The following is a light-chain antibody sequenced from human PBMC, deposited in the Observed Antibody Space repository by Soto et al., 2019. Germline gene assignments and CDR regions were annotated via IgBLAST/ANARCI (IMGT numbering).Light chain of an antibody. CDR2: GAS. CDR1: QSVSTN. V-gene: IGKV3-15*01. CDR3: QQYNEWPLT. J-gene: IGKJ4*01. Sequence: ETVMTQSPATLSVSPGERATLSCGASQSVSTNLAWYQQKPGQVPRLLIYGASTRASDIPARFSGSGSGTEFTLTISSLQSEDFAVYYCQQYNEWPLTFGGGTKVGIE.